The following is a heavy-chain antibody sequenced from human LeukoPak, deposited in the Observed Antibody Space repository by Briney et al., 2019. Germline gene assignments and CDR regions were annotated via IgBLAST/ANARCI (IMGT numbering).Heavy chain of an antibody. J-gene: IGHJ6*03. CDR2: ISGSGGST. D-gene: IGHD6-13*01. CDR1: GFTFSSYS. Sequence: PGGSLRLSCAASGFTFSSYSMNWVRQAPGKGLEWVSAISGSGGSTYYADSVRGRFTISRDMSKNTLSLEMNSLRAEDTAVYYCARDLEGSSWYGNYYMDVWGKGTTVTVSS. CDR3: ARDLEGSSWYGNYYMDV. V-gene: IGHV3-23*01.